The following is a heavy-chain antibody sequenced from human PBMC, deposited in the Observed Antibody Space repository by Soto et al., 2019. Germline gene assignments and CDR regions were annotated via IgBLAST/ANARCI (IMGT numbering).Heavy chain of an antibody. CDR3: ARTDVPHGAFDI. J-gene: IGHJ3*02. CDR2: IWYDGSNK. Sequence: GGSLRLSCAASGFTFSSYGMHWVRQAPGKGLEWVAVIWYDGSNKYYADSVKGRFTISRDNSKNTLYLQMNSLRAEDTAVYYCARTDVPHGAFDIWGQGTMVTVSS. V-gene: IGHV3-33*01. CDR1: GFTFSSYG.